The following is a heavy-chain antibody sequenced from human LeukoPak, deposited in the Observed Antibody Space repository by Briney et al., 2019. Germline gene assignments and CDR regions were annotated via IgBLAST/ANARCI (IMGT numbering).Heavy chain of an antibody. CDR1: GYTFTGYC. CDR2: IYPNSGGT. D-gene: IGHD2-15*01. Sequence: GASVKVSCKASGYTFTGYCMHWVRQAPGQGLEWMGWIYPNSGGTNYAQKFQGRVTMTRDTSISTAYMELSRLRSDDTAVYYCARVCSGGSCYGSTFDIWGQGTMVTVSS. J-gene: IGHJ3*02. CDR3: ARVCSGGSCYGSTFDI. V-gene: IGHV1-2*02.